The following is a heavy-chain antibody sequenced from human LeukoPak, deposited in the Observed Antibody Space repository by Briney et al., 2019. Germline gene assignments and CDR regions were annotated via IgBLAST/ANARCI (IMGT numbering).Heavy chain of an antibody. CDR2: IYPGDSDT. J-gene: IGHJ6*03. CDR3: ARAFVDTAMDRDYYYYMDV. CDR1: GYSFTNYW. Sequence: GESLKISCKGSGYSFTNYWIGWVRQMPGKGLEWMGIIYPGDSDTRYSPSFQGQVTISADKSISTAYLQWSSLKAPDTAMYYCARAFVDTAMDRDYYYYMDVWGKGTTVTVSS. D-gene: IGHD5-18*01. V-gene: IGHV5-51*01.